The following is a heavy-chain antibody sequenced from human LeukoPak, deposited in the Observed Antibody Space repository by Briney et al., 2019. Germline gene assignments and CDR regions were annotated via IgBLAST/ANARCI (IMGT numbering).Heavy chain of an antibody. D-gene: IGHD3-10*01. J-gene: IGHJ6*04. V-gene: IGHV3-23*01. CDR3: AKDLSAGFGELSSDV. CDR1: GFTFSSYA. CDR2: ISGSGGST. Sequence: GGSLRLSCAASGFTFSSYAMSWVRQAPGKGLEWVSAISGSGGSTYYADPVKGRFTISRDNSKNTLYLQMNSLRAEDTAVYYCAKDLSAGFGELSSDVWGKGTTVTVSS.